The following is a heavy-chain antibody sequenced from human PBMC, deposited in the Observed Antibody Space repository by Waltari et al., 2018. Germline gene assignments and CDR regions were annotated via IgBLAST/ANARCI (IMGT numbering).Heavy chain of an antibody. CDR1: GGTFSSYA. J-gene: IGHJ4*02. D-gene: IGHD3-16*02. CDR3: ARVKDDYIWGSYRYYFDY. Sequence: QVQLVQSGAEVKKPGSSVKVSCKASGGTFSSYAISWVRQAPGHGLEWMGGIIPIFGTANYAQKFQGRVTITADESTSTAYMELSSLRSEDTAVYYCARVKDDYIWGSYRYYFDYWGQGTLVTVSS. CDR2: IIPIFGTA. V-gene: IGHV1-69*01.